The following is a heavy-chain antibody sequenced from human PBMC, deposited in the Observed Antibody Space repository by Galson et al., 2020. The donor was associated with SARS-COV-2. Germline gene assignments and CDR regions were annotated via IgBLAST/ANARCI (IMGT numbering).Heavy chain of an antibody. CDR3: ARDPEYSGYDNDFDY. Sequence: GGSLRLSCAASGFTFRTYRMTCVRQAPGKGLEWVANIKPDGSEKYYVDYVNGRFTISRDNAKNSLYLQMNSLRAEDTAVYYCARDPEYSGYDNDFDYWGQGTLVTVSS. D-gene: IGHD5-12*01. V-gene: IGHV3-7*03. CDR1: GFTFRTYR. J-gene: IGHJ4*02. CDR2: IKPDGSEK.